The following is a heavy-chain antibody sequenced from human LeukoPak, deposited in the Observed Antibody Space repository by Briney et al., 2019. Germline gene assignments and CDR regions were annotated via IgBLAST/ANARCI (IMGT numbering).Heavy chain of an antibody. CDR3: SRLTHSYYADTAGYYPYYYMDV. CDR1: GDSISSSDYY. Sequence: SETLSLTCTVSGDSISSSDYYWGWIRQSPGKGLEWIGRISYSGKTFYNPSLESRVTMSVDTSKNLFSLRLSSVTAADTAVYYCSRLTHSYYADTAGYYPYYYMDVWGEGATVTVSS. D-gene: IGHD3-22*01. J-gene: IGHJ6*03. CDR2: ISYSGKT. V-gene: IGHV4-39*02.